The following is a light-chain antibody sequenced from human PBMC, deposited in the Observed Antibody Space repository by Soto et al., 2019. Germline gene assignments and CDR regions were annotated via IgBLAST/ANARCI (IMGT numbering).Light chain of an antibody. V-gene: IGKV2-30*02. CDR3: MQGTHWPIT. CDR1: QSLVHSDGIAY. Sequence: DVVMTQSPLSLPVTLVQPASISCRSNQSLVHSDGIAYFSWFQQRPGRSPRRLIYKVSNRDSGVPARFSGSGSGTDSALKISRVEAEDVGVYYCMQGTHWPITFGQGTRLEIK. CDR2: KVS. J-gene: IGKJ5*01.